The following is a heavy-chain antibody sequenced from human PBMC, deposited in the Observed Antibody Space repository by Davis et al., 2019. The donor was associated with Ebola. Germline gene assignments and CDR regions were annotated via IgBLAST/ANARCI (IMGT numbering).Heavy chain of an antibody. CDR2: ISAYNGNT. CDR3: ARVQGYCTSTRCYTLGGCDY. Sequence: AASVKVSCKASGYTFTNYGISWVRQAPGQGLEWMGWISAYNGNTNYPQKLQGRVAMTTDTSTSTAYMGLRSLRSDDTAVYYCARVQGYCTSTRCYTLGGCDYWGQGTLVTVSS. D-gene: IGHD2-2*02. V-gene: IGHV1-18*04. J-gene: IGHJ4*02. CDR1: GYTFTNYG.